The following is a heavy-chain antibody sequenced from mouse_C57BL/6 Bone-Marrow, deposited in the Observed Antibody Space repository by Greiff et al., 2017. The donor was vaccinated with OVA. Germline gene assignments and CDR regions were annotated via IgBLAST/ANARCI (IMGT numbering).Heavy chain of an antibody. CDR2: TFYSGIT. V-gene: IGHV3-3*01. CDR3: ARESLHGSSYSWYFDV. CDR1: GFSINSDCY. Sequence: DVQLQESGPSLVRPSQTLSLTCTVTGFSINSDCYWIWIRQFPGNKLEYIGYTFYSGITYYNPSLESRTYITRDTSKNQFSLKLSSVTTEDTATYYCARESLHGSSYSWYFDVWGTGTTVTVSS. J-gene: IGHJ1*03. D-gene: IGHD1-1*01.